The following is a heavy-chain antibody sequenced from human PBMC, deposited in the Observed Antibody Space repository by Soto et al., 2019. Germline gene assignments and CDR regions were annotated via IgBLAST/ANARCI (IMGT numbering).Heavy chain of an antibody. J-gene: IGHJ6*02. CDR2: IWYDGSNK. Sequence: QVQLVESGGGAVQPGTSLRLSCTTSGFTFSNHAMHWVRQAPGKGLEWVAQIWYDGSNKYYADSVKGRFTISRDNSRNMVYVQMNSLRVEDTAVYYCARDGQQLAPYALDVWGQGTSVTVSS. V-gene: IGHV3-33*01. D-gene: IGHD6-13*01. CDR1: GFTFSNHA. CDR3: ARDGQQLAPYALDV.